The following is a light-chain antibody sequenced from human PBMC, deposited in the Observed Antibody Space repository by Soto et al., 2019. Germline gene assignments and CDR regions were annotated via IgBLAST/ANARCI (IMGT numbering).Light chain of an antibody. CDR3: SSYTSTSTRV. V-gene: IGLV2-14*01. CDR1: SSDVGAYNY. Sequence: QSALTQPASVSGSPGQSITISCTGTSSDVGAYNYVSWYQQLPGKAPKLMIYEVSNRPSGVSNRFSGSKSGNTASLTISGLQAEDEADYYCSSYTSTSTRVFGGGTKVTVL. J-gene: IGLJ2*01. CDR2: EVS.